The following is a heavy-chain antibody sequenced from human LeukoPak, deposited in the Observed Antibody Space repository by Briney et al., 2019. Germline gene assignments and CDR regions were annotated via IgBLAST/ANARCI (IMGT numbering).Heavy chain of an antibody. Sequence: GGSLRLSCAASGFSYSTYWMSWVRQAPGKGLEWVANIKQDGSEKYYVDSVKGRFTISRDNAKNSLYLQMNSLRAEDTAVYYCGRRPREIAVADYWGQGTLVTVSS. J-gene: IGHJ4*02. CDR3: GRRPREIAVADY. D-gene: IGHD6-19*01. CDR1: GFSYSTYW. V-gene: IGHV3-7*01. CDR2: IKQDGSEK.